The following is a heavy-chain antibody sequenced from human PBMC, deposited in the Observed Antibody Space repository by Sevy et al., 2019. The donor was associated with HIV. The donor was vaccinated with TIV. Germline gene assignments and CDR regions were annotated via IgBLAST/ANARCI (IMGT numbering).Heavy chain of an antibody. J-gene: IGHJ4*02. Sequence: GGSLRLSCVASGFTFSSHAMNWVRQVPGKGLEWVSSIGTNGDGRYYADSVKGRFTISRDNSKSTLYLQMNSLRAEYTALYYCSKPIYFYDNSGYSGDYWGQGIRVTVSS. CDR2: IGTNGDGR. CDR3: SKPIYFYDNSGYSGDY. V-gene: IGHV3-23*01. CDR1: GFTFSSHA. D-gene: IGHD3-22*01.